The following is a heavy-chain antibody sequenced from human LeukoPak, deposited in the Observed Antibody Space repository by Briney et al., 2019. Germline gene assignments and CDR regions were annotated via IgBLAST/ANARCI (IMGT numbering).Heavy chain of an antibody. D-gene: IGHD5-12*01. CDR1: GGSISSYD. J-gene: IGHJ4*02. CDR3: ARHSRGYGSFDY. CDR2: FYYTGST. V-gene: IGHV4-59*08. Sequence: SETLSLTCTVSGGSISSYDWSWVQQPPGKGLEWIGYFYYTGSTKYNPSLKSRVTISVDTSKNQISLDLSSVTAADTAVYYCARHSRGYGSFDYWGQGTLVTVSS.